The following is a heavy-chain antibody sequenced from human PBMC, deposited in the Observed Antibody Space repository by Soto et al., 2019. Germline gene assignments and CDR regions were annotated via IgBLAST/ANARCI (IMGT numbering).Heavy chain of an antibody. J-gene: IGHJ4*02. CDR2: INHSGST. CDR3: ARGSRAGRSGWYYFDY. V-gene: IGHV4-34*01. Sequence: QVQLQQWGAGLLKPSETLSLTCAVYGGSFSGYYWSWIRQPPGKGLEWIGEINHSGSTNYNPSLKRRVTISVDTSKNQFSLKLSSVTAADTAVYYCARGSRAGRSGWYYFDYWGQGTLVTVSS. CDR1: GGSFSGYY. D-gene: IGHD6-19*01.